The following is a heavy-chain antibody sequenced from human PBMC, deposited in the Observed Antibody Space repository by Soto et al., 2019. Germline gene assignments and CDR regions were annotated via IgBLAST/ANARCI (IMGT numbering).Heavy chain of an antibody. Sequence: PGGSLRLSCRASGFIFSDYYMSWVRQAPGKGLEWVSYISSSSSFTYYADSVRGRFTISRDNSKNSLYLQITSLKVDHTAVYYFAREGEARAGQYYFDYWGQGTRVTVSS. CDR1: GFIFSDYY. D-gene: IGHD3-16*01. J-gene: IGHJ4*02. CDR3: AREGEARAGQYYFDY. CDR2: ISSSSSFT. V-gene: IGHV3-11*06.